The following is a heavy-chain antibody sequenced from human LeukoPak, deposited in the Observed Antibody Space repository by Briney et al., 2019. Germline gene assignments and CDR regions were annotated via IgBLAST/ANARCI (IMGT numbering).Heavy chain of an antibody. Sequence: ASVKVSCKASGHTFTGYYKHWVRQAPGQGLEWMAWINPNSGGTNYAQKFQGRVTMTRDTSISTAYMELSRLRSDDTAVYYCARRSGYYDILTLQWYFDYWGQGTLVTVPS. CDR1: GHTFTGYY. V-gene: IGHV1-2*02. CDR3: ARRSGYYDILTLQWYFDY. D-gene: IGHD3-9*01. J-gene: IGHJ4*02. CDR2: INPNSGGT.